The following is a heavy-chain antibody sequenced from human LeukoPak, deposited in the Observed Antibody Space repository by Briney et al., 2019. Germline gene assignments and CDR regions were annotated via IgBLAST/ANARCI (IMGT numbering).Heavy chain of an antibody. J-gene: IGHJ4*02. Sequence: PGGSLRLSCAASGFTFSSYGMHWVRQAPGKGLEWVAVIWYDGSNKYYADSVKGRFTISRDNSKNTLYLQMNSLRAEDTAVYYCARDTADGYNMAYWGQGTLVTVSS. CDR3: ARDTADGYNMAY. V-gene: IGHV3-33*01. D-gene: IGHD5-24*01. CDR1: GFTFSSYG. CDR2: IWYDGSNK.